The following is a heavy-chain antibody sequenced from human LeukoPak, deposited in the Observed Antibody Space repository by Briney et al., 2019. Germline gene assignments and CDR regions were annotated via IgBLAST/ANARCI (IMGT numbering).Heavy chain of an antibody. J-gene: IGHJ4*02. CDR2: ISYDGSNK. V-gene: IGHV3-30*03. CDR1: GFTFSSYG. D-gene: IGHD5-18*01. CDR3: ARDPGYSYGYDY. Sequence: PGGSLRLSCAASGFTFSSYGMHWVRQAPGKGLEWVAVISYDGSNKYYADSVKGRFTISRDNSKNTLYLQMNSLRAEDTAVYYCARDPGYSYGYDYWGQGNLVTVSS.